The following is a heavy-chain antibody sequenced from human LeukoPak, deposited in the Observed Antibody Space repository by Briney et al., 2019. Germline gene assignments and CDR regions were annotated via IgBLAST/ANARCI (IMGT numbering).Heavy chain of an antibody. D-gene: IGHD1-26*01. Sequence: SVKVSCKASGGTFSSYAINWVRQAPGQGLEWMGRIIPMLGTVNYAQKFQGRVTIIADKFTSTAYMELSSLRSEDTAMYYCARDQKVGATPYFGMDVWGQGTTVTVSS. V-gene: IGHV1-69*04. CDR1: GGTFSSYA. CDR3: ARDQKVGATPYFGMDV. CDR2: IIPMLGTV. J-gene: IGHJ6*02.